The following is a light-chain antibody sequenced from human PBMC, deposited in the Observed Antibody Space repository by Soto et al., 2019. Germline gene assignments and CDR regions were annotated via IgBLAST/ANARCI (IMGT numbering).Light chain of an antibody. CDR2: GAS. J-gene: IGKJ1*01. V-gene: IGKV3-15*01. CDR3: QQYNNLPRT. CDR1: ESVSAN. Sequence: EIVMTQSPATLSVSPGDRATLSCRASESVSANLAWYQQKPGQAPSLLIIGASTRATGSPARFRGSGSGTEFTLTISILQSEDFSVVYCQQYNNLPRTFGQGTKVEL.